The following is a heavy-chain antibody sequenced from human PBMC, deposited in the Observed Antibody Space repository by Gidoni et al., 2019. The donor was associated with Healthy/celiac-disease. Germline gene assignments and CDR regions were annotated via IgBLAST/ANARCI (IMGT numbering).Heavy chain of an antibody. CDR1: RRPFISYA. Sequence: VQSYAEVKTPESSVKVSCKSSRRPFISYAISWLRQAPGQGFEWMGGIIPIFGTAHYAQKLQGRVTINADESTSTAYMELRSLRSEETAVYYCALPENLEYYYYYMDVWGKGTTVTVSS. V-gene: IGHV1-69*01. CDR2: IIPIFGTA. CDR3: ALPENLEYYYYYMDV. J-gene: IGHJ6*03.